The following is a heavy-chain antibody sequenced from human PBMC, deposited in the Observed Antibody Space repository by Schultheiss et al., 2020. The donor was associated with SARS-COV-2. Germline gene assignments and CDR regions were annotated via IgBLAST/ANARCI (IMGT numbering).Heavy chain of an antibody. V-gene: IGHV1-2*02. CDR1: GYTFTGYY. D-gene: IGHD1-26*01. CDR3: ARSGSYGQ. CDR2: INPNSGGT. J-gene: IGHJ4*02. Sequence: ASVKVSCKASGYTFTGYYMHWVRQAPGQGLEWMGWINPNSGGTNYAQKFQGRVNMTRDTSTRTIYMELSSLRSEDTAVYYCARSGSYGQWGQGTLVTVSS.